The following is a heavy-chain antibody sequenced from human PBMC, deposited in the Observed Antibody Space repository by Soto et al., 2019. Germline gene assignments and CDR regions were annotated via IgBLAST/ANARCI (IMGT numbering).Heavy chain of an antibody. D-gene: IGHD3-16*01. V-gene: IGHV3-66*01. J-gene: IGHJ6*02. CDR1: GFDVSTNH. CDR2: YSGGAT. CDR3: VRNYGAV. Sequence: EVQLVESGGSLVQPGGSLRLSCAVSGFDVSTNHMTWVRQAPGKGLEWVSIYSGGATDYAASVKGRLTISRDNSENTLHLQMNSLRGADTAKYYCVRNYGAVWGQGTTVIVSS.